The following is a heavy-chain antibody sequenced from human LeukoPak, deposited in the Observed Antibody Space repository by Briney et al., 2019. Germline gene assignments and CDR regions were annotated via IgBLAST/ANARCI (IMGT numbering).Heavy chain of an antibody. CDR3: AREARNYYDYVWGSYRYFDY. Sequence: SETLSLTCTVSGGSISSYYWSWIRQPAGKGLEWIGRIYTSGSTNYNPSLKSRVTMSVDTSKNQFSLKLSSVTAADTAVYYCAREARNYYDYVWGSYRYFDYWGQGTLVTVSS. D-gene: IGHD3-16*02. CDR2: IYTSGST. J-gene: IGHJ4*02. V-gene: IGHV4-4*07. CDR1: GGSISSYY.